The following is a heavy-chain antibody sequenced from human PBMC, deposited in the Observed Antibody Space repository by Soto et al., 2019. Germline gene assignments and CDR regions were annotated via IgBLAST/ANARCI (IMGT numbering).Heavy chain of an antibody. CDR2: ISSNGEK. D-gene: IGHD2-8*01. V-gene: IGHV2-26*01. Sequence: SGPTLVNPTETLTLTCTVSGFSLSPGRMGVSWIRQPPGKALEWLAHISSNGEKFYSTSLRSRLTISKDTPKSRVVLTMTNMDPVDTATYFCARRILDFYFDYWGQGTLVTVS. CDR3: ARRILDFYFDY. CDR1: GFSLSPGRMG. J-gene: IGHJ4*02.